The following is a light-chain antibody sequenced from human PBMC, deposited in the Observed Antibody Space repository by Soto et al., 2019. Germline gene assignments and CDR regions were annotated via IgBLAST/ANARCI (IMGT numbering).Light chain of an antibody. CDR1: QAISSW. V-gene: IGKV1-12*01. J-gene: IGKJ4*01. Sequence: DIQMTQSPSSVSASVGDRVTITCRASQAISSWLAGYQHHPGKAPKLLIYAASSLQSGVPSRFSGSGSGTDFTLTISILQPEDFATYYCQTANSFPLTFGGGTKVEIK. CDR2: AAS. CDR3: QTANSFPLT.